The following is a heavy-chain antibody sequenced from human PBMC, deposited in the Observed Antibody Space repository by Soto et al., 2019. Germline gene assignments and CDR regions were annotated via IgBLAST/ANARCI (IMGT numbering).Heavy chain of an antibody. CDR3: APLYSSSWVFDY. V-gene: IGHV2-5*02. CDR2: IYWDDDK. D-gene: IGHD6-13*01. J-gene: IGHJ4*02. CDR1: GFSLSTSGVG. Sequence: SGPTLVNPTQTLTLTCTFSGFSLSTSGVGVVWIRQPPGKALEWLALIYWDDDKRYSPSLKSRLTITKDTSKNQVVLTMTNMDSVDTATYYCAPLYSSSWVFDYWGKGNLVTVSS.